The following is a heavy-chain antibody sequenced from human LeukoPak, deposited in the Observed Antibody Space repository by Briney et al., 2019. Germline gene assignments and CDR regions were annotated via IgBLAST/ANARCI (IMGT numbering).Heavy chain of an antibody. J-gene: IGHJ6*02. CDR1: GGSVSSYY. CDR3: SRHTYYYYGMDV. CDR2: IYYSGST. Sequence: SETLSLTCTVSGGSVSSYYWSWIRQPPGKGLEWIGYIYYSGSTNYNPSLKSRVTISVDTSKNQFSLKLSSVTAADTAVYYCSRHTYYYYGMDVWGQGTTVTVSS. V-gene: IGHV4-59*02.